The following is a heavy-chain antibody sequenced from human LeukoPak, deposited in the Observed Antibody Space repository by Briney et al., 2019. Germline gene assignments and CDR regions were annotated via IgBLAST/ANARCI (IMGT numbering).Heavy chain of an antibody. V-gene: IGHV4-34*01. D-gene: IGHD4-17*01. CDR3: ARLYHGD. CDR2: INHSGST. Sequence: PSETLSLTCAVYGGSFSGYYWSWIRQPPGKGLEWIGEINHSGSTNYNTSLKSRVTISVDTSKNQFSLKLSSVTAADTAVYYCARLYHGDWGQGTLVTVSS. J-gene: IGHJ4*02. CDR1: GGSFSGYY.